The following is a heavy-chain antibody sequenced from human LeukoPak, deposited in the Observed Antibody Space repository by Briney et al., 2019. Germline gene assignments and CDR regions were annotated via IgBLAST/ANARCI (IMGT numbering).Heavy chain of an antibody. Sequence: GGSLRLSCAASGFTFTSYAMNWVRQAPGKGLEWVSGISGSGGSTYYADSVKGRFSISRDNSKNTLYLQMNSLRAEDTAVYYCATGSRNLDHWGQGTLVTVSS. CDR2: ISGSGGST. CDR1: GFTFTSYA. CDR3: ATGSRNLDH. V-gene: IGHV3-23*01. J-gene: IGHJ4*02. D-gene: IGHD1-1*01.